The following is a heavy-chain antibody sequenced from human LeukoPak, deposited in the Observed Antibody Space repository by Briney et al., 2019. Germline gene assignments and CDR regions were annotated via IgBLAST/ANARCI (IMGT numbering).Heavy chain of an antibody. CDR1: GFTFSSYG. J-gene: IGHJ4*02. Sequence: PGGSLRLSCVASGFTFSSYGMSWVRQAPGKGLEWVSAISGSGGSTYYADSVKGRFTTSRDNSKNTLYLQMNSLRAEDTAVYYCAKNYYGSGSYPFDYWGQGTLVTVSS. CDR2: ISGSGGST. D-gene: IGHD3-10*01. V-gene: IGHV3-23*01. CDR3: AKNYYGSGSYPFDY.